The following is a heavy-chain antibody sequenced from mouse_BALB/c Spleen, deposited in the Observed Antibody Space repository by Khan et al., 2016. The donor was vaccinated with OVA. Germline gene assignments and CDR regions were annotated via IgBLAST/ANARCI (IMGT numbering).Heavy chain of an antibody. J-gene: IGHJ2*01. CDR3: ARTARIKY. D-gene: IGHD1-2*01. V-gene: IGHV3-2*02. CDR2: ISYSGSP. CDR1: GYSITSGYG. Sequence: VQLQQSGPGLVKPSQSLSLTCTVTGYSITSGYGWNWNRQFPGNKLEWMGYISYSGSPNYNPSLKSRISITRDTSKNQFFLQLNSVTTEDTATYYCARTARIKYWGQGTTLTVSS.